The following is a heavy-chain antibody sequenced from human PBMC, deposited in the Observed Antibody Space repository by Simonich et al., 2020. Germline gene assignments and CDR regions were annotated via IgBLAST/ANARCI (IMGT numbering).Heavy chain of an antibody. CDR1: GFTFSGYS. D-gene: IGHD5-12*01. V-gene: IGHV3-48*01. CDR3: ARDSSYYAFDI. Sequence: EVQLVESGGGLVQPGGSLRLSCAASGFTFSGYSMNWVRQAPGKGLEWVSYISSSSSTIYYADSVKGRFTISRDNAKNSLYLQMNSLRAEDTAVYYCARDSSYYAFDIWGQGTMVTVSS. CDR2: ISSSSSTI. J-gene: IGHJ3*02.